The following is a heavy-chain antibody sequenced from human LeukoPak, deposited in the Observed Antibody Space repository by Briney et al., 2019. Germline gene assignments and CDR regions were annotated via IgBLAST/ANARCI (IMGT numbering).Heavy chain of an antibody. CDR2: IYTSGST. J-gene: IGHJ4*02. CDR1: GGTISSGSYY. V-gene: IGHV4-61*02. D-gene: IGHD3-10*01. Sequence: SQTLSLTCTVSGGTISSGSYYWNWIRQPAGKGLEWIGRIYTSGSTSYNPSLKSRVTISVDTSKNQFSLKLSSVTAADTAVYYCAKNFGSGSYLFDYWGQGTLVTVSS. CDR3: AKNFGSGSYLFDY.